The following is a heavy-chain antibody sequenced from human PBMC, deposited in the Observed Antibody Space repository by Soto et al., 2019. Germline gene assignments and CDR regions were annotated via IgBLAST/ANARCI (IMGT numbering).Heavy chain of an antibody. Sequence: GASVKVSCTDSGYTFTSYDINWVRQATGQGLEWMGWMNPNSGNTGYAQKFQGRVTMTRNTSISTAYMELSSLRSEDTAVYYCARGRLDYGDYEGDYYYMDVWGKGTTVTVSS. CDR2: MNPNSGNT. V-gene: IGHV1-8*01. D-gene: IGHD4-17*01. J-gene: IGHJ6*03. CDR3: ARGRLDYGDYEGDYYYMDV. CDR1: GYTFTSYD.